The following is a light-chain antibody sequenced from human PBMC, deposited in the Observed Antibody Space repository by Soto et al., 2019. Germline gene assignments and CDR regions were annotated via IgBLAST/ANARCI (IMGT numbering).Light chain of an antibody. V-gene: IGKV4-1*01. J-gene: IGKJ1*01. Sequence: DIVMTQSPDSLAVSLGERATINCKSSQSVLYSANNKNYLAWYQQKLGQPPKLLIYWASTRKSGVPDRFSGSGSGTDFTLTISSLQAEDVAVYYCQQYYNTPWTFGQGTKVEIK. CDR3: QQYYNTPWT. CDR1: QSVLYSANNKNY. CDR2: WAS.